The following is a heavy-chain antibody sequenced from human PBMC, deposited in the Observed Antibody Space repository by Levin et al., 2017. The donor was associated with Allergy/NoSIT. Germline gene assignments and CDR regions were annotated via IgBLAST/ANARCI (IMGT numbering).Heavy chain of an antibody. J-gene: IGHJ5*02. CDR2: TSGSGDST. D-gene: IGHD3-10*01. CDR1: GFTFSSYG. V-gene: IGHV3-23*01. CDR3: AKMGSGSYLKWFDP. Sequence: PGGSLRLSCAASGFTFSSYGMSWVRQAPGKGLEWVSGTSGSGDSTAYADSVKGRFTISRDNSKNTLYLQMNSLRAEDTAVYYCAKMGSGSYLKWFDPWGQGTLVTVSS.